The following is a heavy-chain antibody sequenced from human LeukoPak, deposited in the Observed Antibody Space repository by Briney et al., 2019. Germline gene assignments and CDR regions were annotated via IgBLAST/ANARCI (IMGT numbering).Heavy chain of an antibody. D-gene: IGHD6-6*01. CDR1: GLTFSSHT. J-gene: IGHJ4*02. Sequence: GGSLRLSCAASGLTFSSHTMNWVRQAPGKGLEYISSVTNGGITYYADSVKGRFTVSRDNSKNTLYLQMNSLRAEDTAVYYCAQRIAVRPYPFGNWGQGTLVTVSS. CDR2: VTNGGIT. V-gene: IGHV3-23*01. CDR3: AQRIAVRPYPFGN.